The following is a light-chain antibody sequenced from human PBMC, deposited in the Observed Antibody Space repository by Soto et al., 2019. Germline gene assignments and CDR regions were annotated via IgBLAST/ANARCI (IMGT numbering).Light chain of an antibody. CDR3: QQYGSSPRT. V-gene: IGKV3-20*01. J-gene: IGKJ1*01. CDR1: QSVSSTY. Sequence: ESVLTQSPGTLSLSVGERATLSCRASQSVSSTYLAWYQQKPGQAPRLPIHGASSRATGIPDRFSGSGSGTHFTLTISRLEPEDFATYYCQQYGSSPRTFGQGTKVDIK. CDR2: GAS.